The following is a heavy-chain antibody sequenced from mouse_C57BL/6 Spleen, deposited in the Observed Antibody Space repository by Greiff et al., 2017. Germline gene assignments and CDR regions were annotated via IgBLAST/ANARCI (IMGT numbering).Heavy chain of an antibody. Sequence: VQLQQSGPELVKPGASVKISCKASGYAFSSSWMNWVKQRPGKGLEWIGRIYPGDGDTNYNGKFKGKATLTADKSSSTAYMQLSSLTSEDSAVYFCAYDGYYGTFDYWGQGTTLTVSS. J-gene: IGHJ2*01. CDR3: AYDGYYGTFDY. V-gene: IGHV1-82*01. CDR2: IYPGDGDT. CDR1: GYAFSSSW. D-gene: IGHD2-3*01.